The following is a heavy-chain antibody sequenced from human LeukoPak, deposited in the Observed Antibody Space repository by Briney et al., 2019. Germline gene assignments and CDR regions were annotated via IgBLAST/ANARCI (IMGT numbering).Heavy chain of an antibody. D-gene: IGHD2-15*01. V-gene: IGHV1-46*01. J-gene: IGHJ1*01. CDR3: AREMKVVVAATNSAEYFQH. Sequence: GASVKVSCKASGYTFTSYYMHWVRQAPGQGLEWMGIINPSGGSTSYAQKFQGRVTMTRDTSTSTVYMELSSLRSEDTAVYYCAREMKVVVAATNSAEYFQHWGHGTLVTVSS. CDR2: INPSGGST. CDR1: GYTFTSYY.